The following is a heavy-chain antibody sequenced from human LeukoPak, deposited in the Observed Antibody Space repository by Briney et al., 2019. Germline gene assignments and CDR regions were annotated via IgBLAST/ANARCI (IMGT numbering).Heavy chain of an antibody. V-gene: IGHV1-46*01. Sequence: ASVKVSCKVSGYTFSNYHIHWTRQAPGQGNERMGIINPRYGSTTYAQNFQGRVTMTRDMSTSTVYMELSSLRSEDTAVYYRAREEARDGSTGYYFDYWGQGTLLPVSS. J-gene: IGHJ4*02. CDR2: INPRYGST. D-gene: IGHD5-24*01. CDR3: AREEARDGSTGYYFDY. CDR1: GYTFSNYH.